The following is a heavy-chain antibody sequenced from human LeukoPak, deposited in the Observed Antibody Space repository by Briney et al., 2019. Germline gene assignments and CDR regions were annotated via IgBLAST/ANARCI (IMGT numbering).Heavy chain of an antibody. Sequence: GGSLRLSCAASGYMFSDYYMSWIRQAPEKGLEWLSYISHSGSAIYYADSVKGRFTISRDNAKNSLYLQMNSLRAEDTAVYYCARDRSRVAVAGVPFDYWGQGTLVTVSS. D-gene: IGHD6-19*01. CDR1: GYMFSDYY. CDR3: ARDRSRVAVAGVPFDY. V-gene: IGHV3-11*04. J-gene: IGHJ4*02. CDR2: ISHSGSAI.